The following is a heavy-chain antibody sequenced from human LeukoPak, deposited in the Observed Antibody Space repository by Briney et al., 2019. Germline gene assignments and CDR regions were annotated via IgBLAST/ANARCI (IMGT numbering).Heavy chain of an antibody. CDR3: ARQDARVYYYYGMDV. CDR2: IYPGDSDT. V-gene: IGHV5-51*01. J-gene: IGHJ6*02. Sequence: GESLKISCKGSGYSFSNYWIAWVRQMPGKGLEWMGIIYPGDSDTRYNPSFQGQVTISADRSISTAYLHWGSLKASDTAMYYCARQDARVYYYYGMDVWGQGTTVTVSS. D-gene: IGHD6-6*01. CDR1: GYSFSNYW.